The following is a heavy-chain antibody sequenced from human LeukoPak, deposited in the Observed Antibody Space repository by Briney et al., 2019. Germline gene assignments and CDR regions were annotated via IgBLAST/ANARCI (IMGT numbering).Heavy chain of an antibody. CDR2: IIPALDRA. V-gene: IGHV1-69*04. CDR1: GGNFNNYA. Sequence: SVKVSCKASGGNFNNYAVNWVRQAPGQGLQWMGRIIPALDRANYAHNFQGRLTITADKSTKTAYMELSSLRSEGTGLYFCARRTDAVDDAFDIWGQGTMLTVSS. D-gene: IGHD3/OR15-3a*01. CDR3: ARRTDAVDDAFDI. J-gene: IGHJ3*02.